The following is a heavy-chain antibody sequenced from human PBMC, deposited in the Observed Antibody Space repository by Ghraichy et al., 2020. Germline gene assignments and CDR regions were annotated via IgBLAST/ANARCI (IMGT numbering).Heavy chain of an antibody. CDR2: LSPGDSNV. CDR1: GYNFSNYW. CDR3: ARRTGVHWFFDL. J-gene: IGHJ2*01. V-gene: IGHV5-51*01. D-gene: IGHD7-27*01. Sequence: GESLNISCKASGYNFSNYWIGWVRQMPGKGLEWMGILSPGDSNVKYSPSFQGQVVISADKSIATAYLQWSSLQASDSGMYYCARRTGVHWFFDLWGRGTLVTVSS.